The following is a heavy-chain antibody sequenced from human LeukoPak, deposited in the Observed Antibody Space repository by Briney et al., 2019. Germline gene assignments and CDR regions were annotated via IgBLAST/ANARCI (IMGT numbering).Heavy chain of an antibody. J-gene: IGHJ4*02. CDR3: AKGGTYRDYFGY. Sequence: GGSLRLSCAASGFSFSNYSIHWVRQAPGKGLEWVTVISYDGSNKYYADSVKGRFTISRDNSKNTLYLQMNSLRAEDTAVYYCAKGGTYRDYFGYWGQGTLVTVSS. D-gene: IGHD3-16*01. V-gene: IGHV3-30*18. CDR1: GFSFSNYS. CDR2: ISYDGSNK.